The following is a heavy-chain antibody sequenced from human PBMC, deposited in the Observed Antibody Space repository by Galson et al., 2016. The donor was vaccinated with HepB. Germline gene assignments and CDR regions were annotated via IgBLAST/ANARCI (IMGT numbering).Heavy chain of an antibody. CDR3: AKAGSGYSENYFDY. Sequence: SLRLSCAASGFTFNNYVMSWIRQAPGKGLQWVSAIDGGGAGTYYADSVRGRFAISRDNSKNTLYLEINSLRVEDTAIYYCAKAGSGYSENYFDYWGQGTLVTVSS. J-gene: IGHJ4*02. D-gene: IGHD5-12*01. V-gene: IGHV3-23*01. CDR1: GFTFNNYV. CDR2: IDGGGAGT.